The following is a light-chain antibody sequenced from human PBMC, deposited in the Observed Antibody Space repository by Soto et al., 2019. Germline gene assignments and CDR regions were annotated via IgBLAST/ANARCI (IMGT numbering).Light chain of an antibody. Sequence: PGERATLSCRASQRVSSYLAWYQQRPGQAPRLLIYDASSRATGIPARFSGSGSGTDFTLTITSLEPEDSAVYYCQQRSNWPSTFGGGTKVEI. J-gene: IGKJ4*01. V-gene: IGKV3-11*01. CDR3: QQRSNWPST. CDR1: QRVSSY. CDR2: DAS.